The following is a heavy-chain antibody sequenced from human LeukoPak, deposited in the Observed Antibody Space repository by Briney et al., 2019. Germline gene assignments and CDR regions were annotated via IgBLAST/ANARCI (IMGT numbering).Heavy chain of an antibody. CDR2: IYYSGST. Sequence: PSETLSLTCTVSGGSISSYYWSWIRQPPGKGLEWIGYIYYSGSTNYNPSLKSRVTISVDTSKNQFSLKLSSVTAADTAVYYCARGAGGLSPFDYWGQGTLVTVSS. CDR3: ARGAGGLSPFDY. CDR1: GGSISSYY. J-gene: IGHJ4*02. D-gene: IGHD3-16*02. V-gene: IGHV4-59*01.